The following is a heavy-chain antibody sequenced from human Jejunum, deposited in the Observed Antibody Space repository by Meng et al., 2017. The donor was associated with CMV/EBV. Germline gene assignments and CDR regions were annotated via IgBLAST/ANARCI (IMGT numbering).Heavy chain of an antibody. CDR1: YTFTSYA. D-gene: IGHD3-22*01. CDR2: INGGNGNT. CDR3: ATEYYYDSSDYPTSFDC. Sequence: YTFTSYAIHWVRQAPGQRLEWMGWINGGNGNTKYSQKFQSRLTITRDTSARTAYMELSSLRSEDTAMYYCATEYYYDSSDYPTSFDCWGQGTLVTVSS. J-gene: IGHJ4*02. V-gene: IGHV1-3*01.